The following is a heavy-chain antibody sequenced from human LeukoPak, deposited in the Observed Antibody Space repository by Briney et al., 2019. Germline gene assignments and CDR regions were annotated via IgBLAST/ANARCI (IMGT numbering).Heavy chain of an antibody. J-gene: IGHJ5*02. CDR3: TTKFPIGRGGIDP. CDR2: IKSKTDGGTT. V-gene: IGHV3-15*01. D-gene: IGHD3-16*01. CDR1: GFTFSNAW. Sequence: PGRSLRLSCAASGFTFSNAWMSWVRRAPGKGLEWVGRIKSKTDGGTTDYAAPVKGRFTISRDDSKNTLYLQMNSLKTEDTAVYYCTTKFPIGRGGIDPWGQGTLVTVSS.